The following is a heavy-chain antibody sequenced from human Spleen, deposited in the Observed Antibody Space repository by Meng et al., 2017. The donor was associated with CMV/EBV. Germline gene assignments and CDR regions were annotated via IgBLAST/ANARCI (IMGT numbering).Heavy chain of an antibody. D-gene: IGHD1-26*01. J-gene: IGHJ4*02. CDR2: IYYSGST. CDR3: ARGSGLDY. V-gene: IGHV4-59*01. CDR1: GGSISGYY. Sequence: SETLSLTCTVSGGSISGYYWGWIRQPPGKGLEWIGYIYYSGSTNYNPSLKSRVTLSIDTSKNQLFLKLSSVTAADTAVYYCARGSGLDYWGQGTLVTVSS.